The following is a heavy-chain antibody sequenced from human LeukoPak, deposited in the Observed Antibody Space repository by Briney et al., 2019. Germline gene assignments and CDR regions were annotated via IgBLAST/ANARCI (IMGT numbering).Heavy chain of an antibody. CDR2: INPNSGGT. CDR1: GYTFTGYY. J-gene: IGHJ3*02. CDR3: ARAGGGSYNDAFDI. Sequence: ASVKVSCKASGYTFTGYYMHWVRQAPGQGLEWMGGINPNSGGTNYAQKFQGRVTMTRDTSISTAYMELSRLRSDDTAVYYCARAGGGSYNDAFDIWGQGTMVTVSS. V-gene: IGHV1-2*02. D-gene: IGHD1-26*01.